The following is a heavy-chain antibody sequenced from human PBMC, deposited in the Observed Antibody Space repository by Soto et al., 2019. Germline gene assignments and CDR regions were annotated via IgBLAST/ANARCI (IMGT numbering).Heavy chain of an antibody. Sequence: QVQLVESGGGVVQPGRSLRLSCAASGFTFSNYGMHWVRQAPGKGLEWVAVIWTDGSNKYYIDSVKGRFTISRDNSKNALYLQMNSRRVEDTAVYYCARESSYGYGGNYYFDYWGQGTLVTVSS. V-gene: IGHV3-33*01. CDR2: IWTDGSNK. J-gene: IGHJ4*02. CDR1: GFTFSNYG. CDR3: ARESSYGYGGNYYFDY. D-gene: IGHD5-18*01.